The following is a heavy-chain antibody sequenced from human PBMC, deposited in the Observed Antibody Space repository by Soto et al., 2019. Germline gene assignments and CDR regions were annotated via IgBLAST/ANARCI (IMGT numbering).Heavy chain of an antibody. CDR3: AREPSLEWLFPYYYYYYGMDV. Sequence: QVQLVESGGGVVQPGRSLRLSCAASGFTFSSYAMHWVRQAPGKGLEWVAVISYDGSNKYYADSVKGRFTISRDNSKNTLYLQMNSLRAEDTAVYYCAREPSLEWLFPYYYYYYGMDVWGQGTTVTVSS. CDR1: GFTFSSYA. J-gene: IGHJ6*02. D-gene: IGHD3-3*01. V-gene: IGHV3-30-3*01. CDR2: ISYDGSNK.